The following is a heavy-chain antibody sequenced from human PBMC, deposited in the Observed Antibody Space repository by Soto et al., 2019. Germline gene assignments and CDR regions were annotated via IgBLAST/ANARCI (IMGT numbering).Heavy chain of an antibody. V-gene: IGHV4-39*01. CDR2: VYYRGNA. Sequence: SETLSLTCSVSDDSINSDKYYWGWIRQPPGKGLEWIGSVYYRGNAYYNPSLQTRVTISLDKSKSQFSLKLNSMTAADSAVYFCARLEGLATISYYFDFWGPGALVTVSS. CDR1: DDSINSDKYY. J-gene: IGHJ4*02. CDR3: ARLEGLATISYYFDF. D-gene: IGHD3-9*01.